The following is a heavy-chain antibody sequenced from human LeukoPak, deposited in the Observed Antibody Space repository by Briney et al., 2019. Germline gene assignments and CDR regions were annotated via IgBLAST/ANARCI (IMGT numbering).Heavy chain of an antibody. CDR2: IWYDGSNK. Sequence: PGGSLRLSCAASGFTFSSYGMHWVRQAPGKGLEWVAVIWYDGSNKYYADSVKGRFTISRDNSKNTLYLQMNSLRAEDTAVYYCAKSGSSGYYVYDYWGQGTLVTVSS. J-gene: IGHJ4*02. V-gene: IGHV3-33*06. D-gene: IGHD3-22*01. CDR1: GFTFSSYG. CDR3: AKSGSSGYYVYDY.